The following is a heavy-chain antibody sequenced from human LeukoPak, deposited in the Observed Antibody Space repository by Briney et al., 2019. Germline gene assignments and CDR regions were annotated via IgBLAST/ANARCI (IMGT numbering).Heavy chain of an antibody. D-gene: IGHD5-12*01. J-gene: IGHJ5*02. CDR2: IYYSGST. Sequence: PSETLSLTCTVSGGSISRYYWSWIRQPPGKGRGWIGYIYYSGSTNYNPSLKSRVSISVDPSKNQFSLKLSSVTAADTAVYYCARHQGDDIVATNWFDPWGQGTLVTVSS. V-gene: IGHV4-59*08. CDR3: ARHQGDDIVATNWFDP. CDR1: GGSISRYY.